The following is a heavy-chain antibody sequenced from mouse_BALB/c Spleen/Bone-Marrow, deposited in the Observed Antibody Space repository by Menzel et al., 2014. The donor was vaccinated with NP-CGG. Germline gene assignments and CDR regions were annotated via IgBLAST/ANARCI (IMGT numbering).Heavy chain of an antibody. CDR1: GYTFIETW. Sequence: QSQLHQSGPEAAKPGPPVKIPCKAPGYTFIETWIHWIKQRPGQGMEWIGYINPSTGYAEYNQNFKDKATLTVDKSSSTAYMQLSSLTSEDSAVYYCARDYWGRGTTLTVSS. CDR3: ARDY. V-gene: IGHV1-7*01. J-gene: IGHJ2*01. CDR2: INPSTGYA.